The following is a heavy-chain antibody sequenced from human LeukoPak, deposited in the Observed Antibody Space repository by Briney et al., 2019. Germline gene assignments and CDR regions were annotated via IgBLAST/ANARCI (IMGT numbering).Heavy chain of an antibody. CDR1: GFTFRIID. Sequence: PGGSLRLSCAASGFTFRIIDMHGAPQTTEKGLEWVSGIGTAGDPYYLDSVKGGFTISRENAKNSLYLQMNSLRAGDTAVYYCARSRTLWGAFDIWGQGTMVTVSS. J-gene: IGHJ3*02. V-gene: IGHV3-13*05. CDR3: ARSRTLWGAFDI. CDR2: IGTAGDP. D-gene: IGHD2-21*01.